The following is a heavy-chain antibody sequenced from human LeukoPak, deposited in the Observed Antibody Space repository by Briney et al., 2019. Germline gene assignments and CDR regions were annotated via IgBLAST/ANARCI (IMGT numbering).Heavy chain of an antibody. CDR3: ARITQWPNFNWFDP. CDR1: GYTCTSYG. J-gene: IGHJ5*02. Sequence: ASVKVSCKASGYTCTSYGISWVRQPPPQGLEWMGIINPSGGSTSYAQKFQGRVTMTRDMSTSTVYMELSSLRSEDTAVYYCARITQWPNFNWFDPWGQGTLVTVSS. CDR2: INPSGGST. D-gene: IGHD6-19*01. V-gene: IGHV1-46*01.